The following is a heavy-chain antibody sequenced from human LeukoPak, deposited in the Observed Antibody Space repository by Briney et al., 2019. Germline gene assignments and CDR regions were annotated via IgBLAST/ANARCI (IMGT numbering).Heavy chain of an antibody. D-gene: IGHD1-1*01. CDR3: ARAWGPTGTDY. CDR2: IYYSGST. Sequence: SETLSLTCTVSGGSISSSSYYWGWIRQPPGKGLEWIGSIYYSGSTNYNPSLKSRVTISVDTSRNQFSLKLSSVTAADTAVYYCARAWGPTGTDYWGQGTLVTVSS. J-gene: IGHJ4*02. CDR1: GGSISSSSYY. V-gene: IGHV4-39*07.